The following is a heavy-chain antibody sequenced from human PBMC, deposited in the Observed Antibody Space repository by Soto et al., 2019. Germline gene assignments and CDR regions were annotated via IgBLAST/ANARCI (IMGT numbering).Heavy chain of an antibody. Sequence: GASVKVSCKASGYTFTGYYMHWVRQAPGQGLEWMGWINPNSGGTNYAQKFQGRVTMTRDTSISTAYMELSRLRSDDTAVYYCASWSHYDFWSGYLRPGRDYYGMDVWGQGTTVTV. CDR3: ASWSHYDFWSGYLRPGRDYYGMDV. D-gene: IGHD3-3*01. J-gene: IGHJ6*02. V-gene: IGHV1-2*02. CDR1: GYTFTGYY. CDR2: INPNSGGT.